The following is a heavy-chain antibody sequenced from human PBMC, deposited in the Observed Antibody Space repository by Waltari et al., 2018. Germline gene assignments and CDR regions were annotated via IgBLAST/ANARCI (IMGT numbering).Heavy chain of an antibody. J-gene: IGHJ2*01. D-gene: IGHD6-19*01. CDR2: ISSSSSYI. V-gene: IGHV3-21*01. CDR3: ARVSLGYSSGWLYWYFDL. Sequence: EVQLVASGGGLVKPGGSLRLSCAASGFTFSSYSMNWVRPAPGKGLEWVSSISSSSSYIYYADSVKGRFTISRDNAKNSLYLQMNSLRAEDTAVYYCARVSLGYSSGWLYWYFDLWGRGTLVTVSS. CDR1: GFTFSSYS.